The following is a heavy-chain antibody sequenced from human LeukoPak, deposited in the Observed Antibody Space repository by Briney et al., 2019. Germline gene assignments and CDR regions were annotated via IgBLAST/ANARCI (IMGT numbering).Heavy chain of an antibody. CDR1: GFTVSSDY. CDR3: ARDPGLPNGMAV. CDR2: IYRGDST. J-gene: IGHJ6*02. Sequence: GGSLRLSCAASGFTVSSDYMSWVRQAPGKGLEWVSTIYRGDSTYYAHSVKGRFTISRDNSKNTLYLQLNSLRAEDTAVYYCARDPGLPNGMAVWGQGTTVTVSS. V-gene: IGHV3-66*01.